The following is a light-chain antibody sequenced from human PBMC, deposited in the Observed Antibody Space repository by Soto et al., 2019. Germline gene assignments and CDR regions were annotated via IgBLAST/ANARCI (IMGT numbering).Light chain of an antibody. CDR2: KAS. Sequence: DIQMTQSPSTLSTSVGDRVTVTCRASQNVNSWLAWYQQKPGKAPKLLIYKASTLQSGVPSRFSGSGSGTDFTLTISSLHPDDFATYYCLQYNSYSDLTFGGGTRVEIK. V-gene: IGKV1-5*03. J-gene: IGKJ4*01. CDR3: LQYNSYSDLT. CDR1: QNVNSW.